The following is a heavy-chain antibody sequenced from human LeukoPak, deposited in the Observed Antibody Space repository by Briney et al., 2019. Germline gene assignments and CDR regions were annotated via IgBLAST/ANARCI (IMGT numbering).Heavy chain of an antibody. CDR3: ATTDNYDYVWGSFDY. CDR1: GFTFSSYW. V-gene: IGHV3-7*01. CDR2: IKQDGSEK. D-gene: IGHD3-16*01. J-gene: IGHJ4*02. Sequence: PGGSLRLSCAASGFTFSSYWMSWVRQAPGKGLEWVASIKQDGSEKYYVDSVKGRFTISRDNAKNSLYLQMNSLRAEDTAVYYCATTDNYDYVWGSFDYWGQGTLVTVSS.